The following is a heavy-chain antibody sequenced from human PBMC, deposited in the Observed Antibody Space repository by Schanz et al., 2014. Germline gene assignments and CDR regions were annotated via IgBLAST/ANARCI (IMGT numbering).Heavy chain of an antibody. J-gene: IGHJ4*02. D-gene: IGHD6-13*01. CDR2: ISNGGSDE. CDR3: VSQTGSPNY. Sequence: QERLVESGGGVVQPGRSLRLSCAASGFIFSNYGMHWVRQAPGGGLEWVAGISNGGSDEYYVDSVKGRITISRDNAKNSLYLQMNSLRVEDTAVYFCVSQTGSPNYWGQGTLVTVSS. CDR1: GFIFSNYG. V-gene: IGHV3-30*03.